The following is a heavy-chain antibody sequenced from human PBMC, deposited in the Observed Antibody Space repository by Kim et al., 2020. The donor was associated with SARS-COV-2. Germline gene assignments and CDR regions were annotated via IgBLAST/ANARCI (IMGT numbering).Heavy chain of an antibody. CDR1: GYTFTGYY. CDR2: INPNSGGT. J-gene: IGHJ6*02. Sequence: ASVKVSCKASGYTFTGYYMHWVRQAPGQGLEWMGRINPNSGGTNYAQKFQGRVTMTRDTSISTAYMELSRLRSDDTAVYYCARGDTLLGGYYYYGMDVWGQGTTVTVSS. D-gene: IGHD3-10*01. V-gene: IGHV1-2*06. CDR3: ARGDTLLGGYYYYGMDV.